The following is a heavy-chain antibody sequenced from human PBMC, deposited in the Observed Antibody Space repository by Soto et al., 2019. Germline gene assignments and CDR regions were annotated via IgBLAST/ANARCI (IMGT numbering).Heavy chain of an antibody. CDR3: ARTGVAVAGTGALFDY. J-gene: IGHJ4*02. V-gene: IGHV4-59*01. CDR1: GGSISSYY. CDR2: IYYSGST. D-gene: IGHD6-19*01. Sequence: PSETLSLTCTVSGGSISSYYWSWIRQPPGKGLEWIGYIYYSGSTNYNPSLKSRVTISVDTSKNQFSLKLSSVTAADTAVYYCARTGVAVAGTGALFDYWGQGTLVTVSS.